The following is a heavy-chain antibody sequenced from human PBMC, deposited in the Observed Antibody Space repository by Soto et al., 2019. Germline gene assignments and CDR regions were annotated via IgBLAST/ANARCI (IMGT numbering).Heavy chain of an antibody. D-gene: IGHD3-16*02. CDR2: IYPGDSDI. Sequence: GESLKISCKGSGYNFTNYWIGWVRQMPGKGLECMGIIYPGDSDIRYSPSFQGQVTISADKSINTAYLQWSSLKASDTAIYYCARESLDDGFAIWGQGTKVTVSS. CDR1: GYNFTNYW. J-gene: IGHJ3*02. V-gene: IGHV5-51*01. CDR3: ARESLDDGFAI.